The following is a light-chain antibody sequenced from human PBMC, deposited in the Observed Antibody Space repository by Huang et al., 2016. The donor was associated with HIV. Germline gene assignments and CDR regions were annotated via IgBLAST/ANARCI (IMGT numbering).Light chain of an antibody. J-gene: IGKJ3*01. CDR3: QQYNNWPTT. CDR1: QRVSNN. V-gene: IGKV3-15*01. Sequence: EIVMTQSPGTLSVSPGERATLSCRASQRVSNNLAWYQQKPGQAPRLLIYGASLRATGLPARFSGSGSGTEFTLTISSLQSEDFAVYYCQQYNNWPTTFGPGTKVDIK. CDR2: GAS.